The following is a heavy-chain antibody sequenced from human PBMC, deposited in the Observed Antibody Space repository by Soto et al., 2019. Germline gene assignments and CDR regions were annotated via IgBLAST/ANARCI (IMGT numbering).Heavy chain of an antibody. Sequence: QLQLQESGPGLVKPSETLSLTCTVSGGSISSSSYYWGWIRQPPGKGLEGIGSIYYSGSTSYNPSLKSRVTLSVDTSKNQFSLKRSSVTAADTAVYYCARHCSGGSCYGDWFDPWGQGTLVTVSS. CDR1: GGSISSSSYY. D-gene: IGHD2-15*01. CDR2: IYYSGST. J-gene: IGHJ5*02. V-gene: IGHV4-39*01. CDR3: ARHCSGGSCYGDWFDP.